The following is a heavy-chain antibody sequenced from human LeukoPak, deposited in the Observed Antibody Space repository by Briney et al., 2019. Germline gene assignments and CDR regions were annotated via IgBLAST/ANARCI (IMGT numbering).Heavy chain of an antibody. J-gene: IGHJ5*02. CDR2: IDPSDSYT. V-gene: IGHV5-10-1*01. D-gene: IGHD2/OR15-2a*01. CDR3: ARHLVLGHKIYEWFDP. Sequence: GESLRISCKGSGYSFTSYWISWVRQMPGNGLEWMGRIDPSDSYTNYSPSLQGHVTISADKSISTAYLQWSSLKASDTAMYYCARHLVLGHKIYEWFDPLGKGTLVTVSS. CDR1: GYSFTSYW.